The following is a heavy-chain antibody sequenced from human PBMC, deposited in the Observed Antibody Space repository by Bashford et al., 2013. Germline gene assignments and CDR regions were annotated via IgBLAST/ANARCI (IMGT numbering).Heavy chain of an antibody. CDR3: VKSSHILNGHYAF. Sequence: SETLSLTCTVSGGSFSGSYWSWIRQSPGKGLEWIGYVYSSGNTNYNPSLKGRVTISLDTSNNQFSLNLNSVTTADTAMYYCVKSSHILNGHYAFWGQGTLVTVSS. D-gene: IGHD3-9*01. CDR1: GGSFSGSY. J-gene: IGHJ4*02. CDR2: VYSSGNT. V-gene: IGHV4-59*03.